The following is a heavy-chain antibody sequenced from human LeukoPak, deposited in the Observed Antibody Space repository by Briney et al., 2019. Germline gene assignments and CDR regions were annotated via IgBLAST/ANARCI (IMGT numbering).Heavy chain of an antibody. Sequence: GGSLRLSCAASGFTFRSYAMSWVRQAPGKGLEWVSAISGSGGSTYYADSVKGRFTISRDNSKNTLYTRMNSLRAEDTAVYYCAKDQHSSGWTLFDYWGQGTLVTVSS. CDR3: AKDQHSSGWTLFDY. V-gene: IGHV3-23*01. J-gene: IGHJ4*02. D-gene: IGHD6-19*01. CDR1: GFTFRSYA. CDR2: ISGSGGST.